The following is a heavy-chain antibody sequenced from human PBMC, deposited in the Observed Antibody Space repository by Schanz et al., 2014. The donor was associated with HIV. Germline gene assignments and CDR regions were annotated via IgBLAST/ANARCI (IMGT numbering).Heavy chain of an antibody. V-gene: IGHV3-9*01. CDR1: GFTFTDYA. Sequence: EVQLVESGGHLVQPGRSLRLSCAASGFTFTDYAMHWVRQAPGKGLEWVSTISWNSGSIAYADSVKGRFTISRDNSRNTLFLQMDSLRVDDTAVYYCAQMGAFAAFDIWGHGTVVTVSS. D-gene: IGHD3-16*01. J-gene: IGHJ3*02. CDR3: AQMGAFAAFDI. CDR2: ISWNSGSI.